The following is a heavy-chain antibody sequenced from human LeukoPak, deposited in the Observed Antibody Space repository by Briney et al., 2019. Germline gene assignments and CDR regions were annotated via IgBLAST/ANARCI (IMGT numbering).Heavy chain of an antibody. Sequence: SVKVSCKASGGTFSSYAISWVRQAPGQGLEWMGGIIPIFGTANYAQKFQGRVTMTEDTSTDTAYMELSSLRSEDTAVYYCATWVTTQRYFDYWGQGTLVTVSS. CDR3: ATWVTTQRYFDY. J-gene: IGHJ4*02. V-gene: IGHV1-69*06. CDR2: IIPIFGTA. CDR1: GGTFSSYA. D-gene: IGHD4-17*01.